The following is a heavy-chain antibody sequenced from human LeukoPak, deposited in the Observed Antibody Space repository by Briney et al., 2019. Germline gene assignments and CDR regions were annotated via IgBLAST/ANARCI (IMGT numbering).Heavy chain of an antibody. CDR3: ARGSRLGYSYGIAFDY. CDR2: INHSGST. CDR1: GGSFSGYY. Sequence: SETLSLTCAVYGGSFSGYYWSWIRQPPGKGLEWIGEINHSGSTNYNPSLKSRVTISVDTSKNQFSLKLSSVTAADTAVYYCARGSRLGYSYGIAFDYWGQGTLVTVSS. V-gene: IGHV4-34*01. D-gene: IGHD5-18*01. J-gene: IGHJ4*02.